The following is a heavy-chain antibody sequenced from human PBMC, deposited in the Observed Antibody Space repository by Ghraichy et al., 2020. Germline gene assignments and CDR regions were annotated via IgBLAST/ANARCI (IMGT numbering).Heavy chain of an antibody. D-gene: IGHD6-19*01. J-gene: IGHJ2*01. Sequence: LSLTCAASGFTFSSYAMHWVRQAPGKGLEWVAVISYDGSNKYYADSVKGRFTISRDNSKNTLYLQMNSLRAEDTAVYYCARVAIAVAGLGYFDLWGRGTLVTVS. CDR1: GFTFSSYA. CDR2: ISYDGSNK. CDR3: ARVAIAVAGLGYFDL. V-gene: IGHV3-30*04.